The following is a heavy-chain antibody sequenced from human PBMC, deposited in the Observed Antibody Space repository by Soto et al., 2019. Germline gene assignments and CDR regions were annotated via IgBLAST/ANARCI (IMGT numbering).Heavy chain of an antibody. CDR2: IDPSDSYT. J-gene: IGHJ4*02. Sequence: GESLKISCKGSGYSFTSYWISWVRQMPGKGLEWMGRIDPSDSYTNYSPSFQGHVTISADKSISTAYLQWSSLKASDTAMYYCACLGGGTTVLDYWGQGTLVTVPQ. D-gene: IGHD4-4*01. V-gene: IGHV5-10-1*01. CDR1: GYSFTSYW. CDR3: ACLGGGTTVLDY.